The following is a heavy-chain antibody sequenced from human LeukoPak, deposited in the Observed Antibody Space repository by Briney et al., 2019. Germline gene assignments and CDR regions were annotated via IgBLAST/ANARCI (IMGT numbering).Heavy chain of an antibody. CDR3: AKIPVDTAMANVDY. Sequence: GGSLRLSCAASGFTFSSYGMHWVRQAPGEGLEWVAFIRYDGSNKYYADSVKGRFTISRDNSKNTLYLQMNSLRAEDTAVYYCAKIPVDTAMANVDYWGQGTLVTVSS. D-gene: IGHD5-18*01. CDR1: GFTFSSYG. V-gene: IGHV3-30*02. CDR2: IRYDGSNK. J-gene: IGHJ4*02.